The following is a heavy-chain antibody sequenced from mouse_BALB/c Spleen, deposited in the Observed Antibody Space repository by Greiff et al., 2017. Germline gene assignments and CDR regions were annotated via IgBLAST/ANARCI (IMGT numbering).Heavy chain of an antibody. CDR1: GFNIKDYY. J-gene: IGHJ2*01. V-gene: IGHV14-4*02. CDR2: IDPENGDT. CDR3: NAWGLLGARAIDY. Sequence: VQLQQSVAELVRSGASVKLSCTASGFNIKDYYMHWVKQRPEQGLEWIGWIDPENGDTEYAPKFQGKATMTADTSSNTAYLQLSSLTSEDTAVYYCNAWGLLGARAIDYWGQGTTLTVSS. D-gene: IGHD3-1*01.